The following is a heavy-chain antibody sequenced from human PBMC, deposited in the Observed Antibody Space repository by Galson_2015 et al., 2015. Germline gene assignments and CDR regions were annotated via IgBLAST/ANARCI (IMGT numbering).Heavy chain of an antibody. CDR1: GYTLTELS. Sequence: SVKVSCKVSGYTLTELSMHWVRQAPGKGLEWMGGFDPEDGETIYAQKFQGRVTMTEDTSTDTAYMELSSLRSEDTAVYYCATDRKLYYYGSGSPRWFDPWGQGTLVTVSS. CDR2: FDPEDGET. D-gene: IGHD3-10*01. CDR3: ATDRKLYYYGSGSPRWFDP. J-gene: IGHJ5*02. V-gene: IGHV1-24*01.